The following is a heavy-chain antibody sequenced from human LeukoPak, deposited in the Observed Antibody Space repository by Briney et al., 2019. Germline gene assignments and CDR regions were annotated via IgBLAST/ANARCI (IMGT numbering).Heavy chain of an antibody. CDR3: ARVGSYCFDY. D-gene: IGHD2-15*01. CDR2: IYYSGNT. J-gene: IGHJ4*02. Sequence: SETLYLTCTVSGGSISSSSYYWGWIRQPPGKGLEWIGSIYYSGNTNYNPSLKSRVTISVDTSKNQFSLKLSSVTAADTAVYYCARVGSYCFDYWGQGTLVTVSS. V-gene: IGHV4-39*07. CDR1: GGSISSSSYY.